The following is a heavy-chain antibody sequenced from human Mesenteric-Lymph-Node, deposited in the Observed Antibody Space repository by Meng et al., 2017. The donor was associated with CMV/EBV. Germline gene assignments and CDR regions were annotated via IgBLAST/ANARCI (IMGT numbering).Heavy chain of an antibody. CDR1: GFTFSTYD. Sequence: GESLKISCAACGFTFSTYDMHWVRQAPGKGLEWVASISDTSSHIYYADSVKGRFTISRDNAKNSLYLQMNSLRPEDTAVYYCARDIMDTAMVTGDYWGQGALVTVSS. V-gene: IGHV3-21*01. J-gene: IGHJ4*02. CDR2: ISDTSSHI. D-gene: IGHD5-18*01. CDR3: ARDIMDTAMVTGDY.